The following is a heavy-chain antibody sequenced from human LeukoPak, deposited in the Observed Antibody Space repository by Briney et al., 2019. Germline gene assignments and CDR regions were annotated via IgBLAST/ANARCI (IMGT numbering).Heavy chain of an antibody. V-gene: IGHV4-59*01. Sequence: RPSETLSLTCTVSGGSISSYYWSWIRQPPGKGLEWIGYIYYSGSTNYNPSLKSRVTISVDTSKNQFSLKLSSVTAADTAVYYCARGRASYYYYGMDVWGQGTTVTVSS. CDR3: ARGRASYYYYGMDV. CDR2: IYYSGST. CDR1: GGSISSYY. J-gene: IGHJ6*02.